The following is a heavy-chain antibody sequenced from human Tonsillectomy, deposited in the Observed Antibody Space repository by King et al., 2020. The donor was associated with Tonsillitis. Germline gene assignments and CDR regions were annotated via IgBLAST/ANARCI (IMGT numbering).Heavy chain of an antibody. V-gene: IGHV4-34*01. CDR1: GGSFSGHY. CDR2: INHSGST. Sequence: QVQLQQWGAGLLKPSETLSLTCGVYGGSFSGHYWSWIRQPPGKGLEWIGEINHSGSTNYNPSLKSRVTISVDTSKNQFSLKLSSVTAADTAVYYCARGPIRGYSYYYFDYWGQGTLVTVSS. CDR3: ARGPIRGYSYYYFDY. J-gene: IGHJ4*02. D-gene: IGHD5-18*01.